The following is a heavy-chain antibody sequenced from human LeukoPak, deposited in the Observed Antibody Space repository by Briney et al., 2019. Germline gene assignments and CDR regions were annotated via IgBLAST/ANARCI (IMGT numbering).Heavy chain of an antibody. J-gene: IGHJ4*02. V-gene: IGHV4-59*01. CDR3: ARTYYYDSSGYYGLEYYFDY. CDR1: GGSISSYY. D-gene: IGHD3-22*01. CDR2: IYCSGST. Sequence: SETLSLTCTVSGGSISSYYWSWIRQPPGKGLEWIGYIYCSGSTNYNPSLKSRVTISVDTSKNQFSLKLSSVTAADTAVYYCARTYYYDSSGYYGLEYYFDYWGQGTLVTVSS.